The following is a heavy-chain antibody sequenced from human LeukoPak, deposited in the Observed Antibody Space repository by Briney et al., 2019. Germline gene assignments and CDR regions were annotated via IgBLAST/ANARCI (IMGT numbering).Heavy chain of an antibody. CDR3: ARVGGGYSYGPFDY. D-gene: IGHD5-18*01. J-gene: IGHJ4*02. CDR2: IYYSGST. V-gene: IGHV4-59*01. Sequence: SETLSLTCTVSGDSISSYYWSWIRQPPGKGLEWIGYIYYSGSTNYNPSLKSPVTISVDTSKNQFSLKLSSVTAADTAVYYCARVGGGYSYGPFDYWGQGTLVTVSS. CDR1: GDSISSYY.